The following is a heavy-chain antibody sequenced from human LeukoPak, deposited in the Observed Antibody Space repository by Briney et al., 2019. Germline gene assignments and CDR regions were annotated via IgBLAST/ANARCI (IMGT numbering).Heavy chain of an antibody. CDR2: IYYSGST. CDR1: GGSISSGGYY. J-gene: IGHJ4*02. V-gene: IGHV4-31*03. CDR3: ARSPGYSYARDDY. Sequence: SETLSLTCTVSGGSISSGGYYWSWIRQHPGKGLEWIGYIYYSGSTYYNPSLKSRVTISVDTSKNQFSLKLSSVTAADTAVYYCARSPGYSYARDDYWGQGTLVTVSS. D-gene: IGHD5-18*01.